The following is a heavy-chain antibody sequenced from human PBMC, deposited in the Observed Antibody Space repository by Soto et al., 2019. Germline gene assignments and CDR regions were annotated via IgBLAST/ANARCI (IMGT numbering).Heavy chain of an antibody. V-gene: IGHV4-59*01. CDR1: GGSISDYY. D-gene: IGHD2-2*01. Sequence: SETLSLTCTVSGGSISDYYWSWIRQPPGKGLEWIGSIYYSGNTNYSPSLKSRVTISVDTSKKQFSLKLTSVTAADTAMYYCARGYCSSTSCYEFDYWGQGTLVTVSS. CDR3: ARGYCSSTSCYEFDY. CDR2: IYYSGNT. J-gene: IGHJ4*02.